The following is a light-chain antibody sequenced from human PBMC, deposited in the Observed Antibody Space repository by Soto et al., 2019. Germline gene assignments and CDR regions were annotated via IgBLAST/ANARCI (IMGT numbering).Light chain of an antibody. V-gene: IGKV1-33*01. Sequence: DIQMTQSPSSLSASVGDRVTITCQASQDISNYLNWYQQKPGKAHKLLIYDASNLETGVPSRFSGSGSGTDFTFTIISLQTEDIGSYYSQQYDNLPLAFGPGTKVDIK. J-gene: IGKJ3*01. CDR2: DAS. CDR1: QDISNY. CDR3: QQYDNLPLA.